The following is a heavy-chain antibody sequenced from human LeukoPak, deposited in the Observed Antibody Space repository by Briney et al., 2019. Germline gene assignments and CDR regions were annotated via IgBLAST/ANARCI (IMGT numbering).Heavy chain of an antibody. CDR3: AKDPYYYDSGSYSFFDY. CDR1: GFTFSSYA. J-gene: IGHJ4*02. Sequence: GRSLRLSCAASGFTFSSYAMHWVRQAPGKGLEWVAVISYDGSNKYYADSVKGRFTISRDNSKNTLYLQMNSLRAEDTAVYYCAKDPYYYDSGSYSFFDYWGQGTLVTVSS. V-gene: IGHV3-30-3*01. D-gene: IGHD3-10*01. CDR2: ISYDGSNK.